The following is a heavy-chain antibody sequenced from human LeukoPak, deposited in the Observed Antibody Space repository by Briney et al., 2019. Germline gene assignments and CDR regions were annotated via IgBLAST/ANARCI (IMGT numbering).Heavy chain of an antibody. CDR1: GGSISSYY. Sequence: SETLSLTCTVSGGSISSYYWSWIRQPPGKGLEWIGYIYCSGSTNYNPSLKSRVTISVDTSKNQFPLKLSSVTAADTAVYYCASHRDIVANFDYWGQGTLVTVSS. CDR2: IYCSGST. J-gene: IGHJ4*02. V-gene: IGHV4-59*01. CDR3: ASHRDIVANFDY. D-gene: IGHD5-12*01.